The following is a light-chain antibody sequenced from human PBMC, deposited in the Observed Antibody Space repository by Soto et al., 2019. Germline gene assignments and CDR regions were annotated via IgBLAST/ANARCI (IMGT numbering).Light chain of an antibody. V-gene: IGKV3D-20*02. CDR1: QSVSSSY. CDR3: QQHSHWPPWT. Sequence: EIVLTQSPGTLSLSPGERATLSCRASQSVSSSYLAWYQQKPGQAPRLLIYGASSRATGIPDRFSGSWSGTDFTLTISRLEPEDFAVYYCQQHSHWPPWTFGQGTRVEIQ. CDR2: GAS. J-gene: IGKJ1*01.